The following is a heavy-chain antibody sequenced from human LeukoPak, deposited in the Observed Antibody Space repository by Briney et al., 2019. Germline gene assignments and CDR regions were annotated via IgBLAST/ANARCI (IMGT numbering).Heavy chain of an antibody. D-gene: IGHD6-13*01. Sequence: PGGSESLLCAASGFSFSSYGVHWVRQAPGKGLEWVAVIWYDGSNKYYADSVKGRFTISRDNSKNTLYLQMNSLRAEDTAVYYCSRDRAAAGTWLDYWGQRTLVTVSS. V-gene: IGHV3-33*01. CDR1: GFSFSSYG. CDR2: IWYDGSNK. J-gene: IGHJ4*02. CDR3: SRDRAAAGTWLDY.